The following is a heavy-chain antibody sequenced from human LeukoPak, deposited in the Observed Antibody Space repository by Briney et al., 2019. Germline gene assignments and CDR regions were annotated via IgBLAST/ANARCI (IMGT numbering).Heavy chain of an antibody. D-gene: IGHD3-3*01. CDR3: ARVGLEWLLTPSQYYFDY. CDR1: GFTFSSHS. CDR2: ISSSSSYI. J-gene: IGHJ4*02. V-gene: IGHV3-21*01. Sequence: GGSLRLSCAASGFTFSSHSMNWVRQAPGKGLEWVSSISSSSSYIYYADSVKGRFTISRDNAKNSLYLQMNSLRAEDTAVYYCARVGLEWLLTPSQYYFDYWGQGTLVTVSS.